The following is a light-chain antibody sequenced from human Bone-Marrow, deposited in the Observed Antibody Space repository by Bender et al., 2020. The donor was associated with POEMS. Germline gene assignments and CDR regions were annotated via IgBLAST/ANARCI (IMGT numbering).Light chain of an antibody. CDR1: SSDVGVYDY. CDR2: DVI. Sequence: QSALTQPPSVSGSPGQSITISCTGTSSDVGVYDYVSWYQQHPGKAPKLMIYDVINRPSGVSNRFSGSKSGNTASLTISGLQAEDEADYYCCSYEGGRTFEVFGTGTKVIVL. CDR3: CSYEGGRTFEV. J-gene: IGLJ1*01. V-gene: IGLV2-14*01.